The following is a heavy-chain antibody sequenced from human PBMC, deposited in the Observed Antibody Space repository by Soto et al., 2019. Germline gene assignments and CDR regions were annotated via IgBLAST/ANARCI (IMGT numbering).Heavy chain of an antibody. D-gene: IGHD3-10*01. CDR3: AREGYYGSGSLGFYYGMDV. Sequence: QVQPVQSGAEVKKPGSSVKVSCKASGGTFSSYAISWVRQAPGQGLEWMGGIIPIFGTANYAQKFQGRVTITADKSTSTAYMELSSLKSEDTAVYYCAREGYYGSGSLGFYYGMDVWGQGTTVTVSS. CDR1: GGTFSSYA. J-gene: IGHJ6*02. CDR2: IIPIFGTA. V-gene: IGHV1-69*06.